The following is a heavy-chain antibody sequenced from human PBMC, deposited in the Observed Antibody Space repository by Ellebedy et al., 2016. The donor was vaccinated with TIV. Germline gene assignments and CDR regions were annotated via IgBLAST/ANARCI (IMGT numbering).Heavy chain of an antibody. J-gene: IGHJ6*02. CDR3: ARHKGYYYYGMDV. Sequence: GSLRLXXAVYGGSFSGYYWSWIRQPPGKGLEWIGEINHSGSTNYNPSLKSRVTISVDTSKNQFSLKLSSVTAADTAVYYCARHKGYYYYGMDVWGQGTTVTVSS. CDR1: GGSFSGYY. V-gene: IGHV4-34*01. CDR2: INHSGST.